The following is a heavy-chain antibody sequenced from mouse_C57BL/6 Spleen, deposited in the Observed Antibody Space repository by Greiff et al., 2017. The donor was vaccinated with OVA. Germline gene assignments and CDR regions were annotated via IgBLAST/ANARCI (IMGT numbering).Heavy chain of an antibody. Sequence: QVQLQQPGAELVKPGASVKLSCKASGYTFTSYWMQWVKQRPGQGLEWIGEIDPSDSYTNYNQKFKGKATLTVDTSSSTAYMQLSSLTSEDSAVYDGARNMITKAWFAYWGQGTLVTVSA. D-gene: IGHD2-4*01. CDR1: GYTFTSYW. CDR3: ARNMITKAWFAY. V-gene: IGHV1-50*01. J-gene: IGHJ3*01. CDR2: IDPSDSYT.